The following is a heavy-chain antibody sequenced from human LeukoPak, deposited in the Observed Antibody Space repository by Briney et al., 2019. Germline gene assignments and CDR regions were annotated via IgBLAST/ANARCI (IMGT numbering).Heavy chain of an antibody. CDR3: ARVRSTSSWRRNFDY. J-gene: IGHJ4*02. D-gene: IGHD6-13*01. CDR2: INPHSGVT. Sequence: GASVKVSCKSSGYTFTGYYMHWVRQATGQGLEWMGWINPHSGVTDYAQNFQGRVTMTRDTSISTAYMELSRLRSDDTAVYYCARVRSTSSWRRNFDYWGQGTLVTVSS. V-gene: IGHV1-2*02. CDR1: GYTFTGYY.